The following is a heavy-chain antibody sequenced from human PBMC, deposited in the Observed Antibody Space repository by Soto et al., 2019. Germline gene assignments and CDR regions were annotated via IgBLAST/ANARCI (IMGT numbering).Heavy chain of an antibody. Sequence: VQLVESGGGVVQPGRSLRLSCVASGITFSNCAMHWVRQAPGKGLEWVSVIYSGGSTYYADSVKGRFTISRDNSKNTLYLQMNSLRVEDTAVYYCARSGGNYWFDPWGQGTLVTVSS. CDR3: ARSGGNYWFDP. CDR1: GITFSNCA. V-gene: IGHV3-66*01. J-gene: IGHJ5*02. CDR2: IYSGGST. D-gene: IGHD2-21*02.